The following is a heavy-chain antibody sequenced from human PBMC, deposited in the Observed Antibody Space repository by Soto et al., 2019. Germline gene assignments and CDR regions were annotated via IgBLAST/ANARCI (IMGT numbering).Heavy chain of an antibody. J-gene: IGHJ6*02. V-gene: IGHV1-2*04. Sequence: ASVKVSCKASGYTFTGYYMHWVRQAPGQGLEWMGWINPNSGGTNYAQKFQGWVTMTRDTSISTAYMELSRLRSDDTAVYYCARSQQLESYYGMDVWGQGTTVTGSS. D-gene: IGHD6-13*01. CDR1: GYTFTGYY. CDR3: ARSQQLESYYGMDV. CDR2: INPNSGGT.